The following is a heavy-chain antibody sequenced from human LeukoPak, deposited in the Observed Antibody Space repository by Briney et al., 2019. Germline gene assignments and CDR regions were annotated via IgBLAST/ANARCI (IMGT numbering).Heavy chain of an antibody. V-gene: IGHV3-49*03. Sequence: GGSLRLSCAASGFTFGDYGMSWFRQAPGKGLEWVGFISSKGYGGTTEYAPYVKGRFTISREDSESIAYLQMNSLKTEDTAVYYCSRARYYYDSSGYPYYFDYWGQGTLVTVSS. D-gene: IGHD3-22*01. CDR3: SRARYYYDSSGYPYYFDY. J-gene: IGHJ4*02. CDR1: GFTFGDYG. CDR2: ISSKGYGGTT.